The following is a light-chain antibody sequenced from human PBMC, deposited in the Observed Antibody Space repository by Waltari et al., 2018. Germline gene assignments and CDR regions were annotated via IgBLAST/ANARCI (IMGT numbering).Light chain of an antibody. V-gene: IGKV3D-15*01. Sequence: EPVMTQYPAPLSVSPGERVTLSCRASQNIYTNLAWYQQKPGQAPRVLVYGASTRASGIPVRFSGSGSGTEFTLTISSLQSEDCAVYFCQQYYGWPLTFGGGSKVEVK. CDR3: QQYYGWPLT. J-gene: IGKJ4*01. CDR1: QNIYTN. CDR2: GAS.